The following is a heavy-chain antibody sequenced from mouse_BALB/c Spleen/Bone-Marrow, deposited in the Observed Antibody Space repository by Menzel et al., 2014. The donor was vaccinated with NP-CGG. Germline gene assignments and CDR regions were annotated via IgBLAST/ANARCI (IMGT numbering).Heavy chain of an antibody. CDR2: IDPENGDT. D-gene: IGHD2-4*01. Sequence: VQLQQPGAEFVRSGASVKLSCIASGFNIKDYYMHWVKQRPEQGLEWIGWIDPENGDTEYAPKFQGKATMTTDTSSNTAYLQLSSLTSEDTAVYYCSLYDYDEKSAYWGQGTLVTVSA. V-gene: IGHV14-4*02. CDR1: GFNIKDYY. J-gene: IGHJ3*01. CDR3: SLYDYDEKSAY.